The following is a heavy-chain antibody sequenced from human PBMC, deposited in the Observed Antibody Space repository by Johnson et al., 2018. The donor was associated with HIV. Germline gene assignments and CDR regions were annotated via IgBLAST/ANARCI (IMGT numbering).Heavy chain of an antibody. CDR1: GFTFSSYA. CDR2: LSSNGGSP. CDR3: ARPRTTVAQVDAFDI. V-gene: IGHV3-64*01. Sequence: VQLVESGGGLVQPGRSLRLSCAASGFTFSSYAMHWVRQAPGHGLDYVSALSSNGGSPYYANSVQGTFPISRDNSKNTLYLQMGSLRAEDMAVYSCARPRTTVAQVDAFDIWGQGTMVTVSS. J-gene: IGHJ3*02. D-gene: IGHD4-23*01.